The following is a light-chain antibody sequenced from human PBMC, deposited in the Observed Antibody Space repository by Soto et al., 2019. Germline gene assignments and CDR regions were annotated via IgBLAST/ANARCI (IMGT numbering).Light chain of an antibody. V-gene: IGKV3-20*01. J-gene: IGKJ1*01. CDR2: GAS. CDR3: QQYGSSPG. CDR1: QSVSSNF. Sequence: EIVLTQSPGTLSLSPGERATLSCRVSQSVSSNFLAWYQQRAGQAPRLLIHGASTRATGVPDRFSGTESGTDFTLTISRLEPEDFAVYYCQQYGSSPGFGQGTKVEIK.